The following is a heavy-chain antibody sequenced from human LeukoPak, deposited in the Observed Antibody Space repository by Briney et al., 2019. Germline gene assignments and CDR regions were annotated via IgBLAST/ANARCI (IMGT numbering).Heavy chain of an antibody. CDR1: GYTFTSYD. D-gene: IGHD2-2*02. CDR3: ARGRYCSSTSCYKVYYYYMDV. Sequence: GASVKVSCKASGYTFTSYDINWVRQATGQGLEWMGWMNPNSGNTGYAQKFQGRVTITRNTSISTAYMELSSLRSEDTAVYYCARGRYCSSTSCYKVYYYYMDVWGKGTTVTVSS. CDR2: MNPNSGNT. J-gene: IGHJ6*03. V-gene: IGHV1-8*03.